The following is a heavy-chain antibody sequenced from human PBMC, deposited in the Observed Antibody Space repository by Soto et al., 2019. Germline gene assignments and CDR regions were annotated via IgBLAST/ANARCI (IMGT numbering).Heavy chain of an antibody. CDR1: GLTFSSYW. V-gene: IGHV3-7*03. J-gene: IGHJ2*01. CDR3: ASAPLEL. CDR2: IKQDGSEK. Sequence: GALILSFAASGLTFSSYWMSWVRQAPGKGLEWVANIKQDGSEKYYVDSVKGRFTISRDNAKNSLYLQMNSLRAEDTAVYYCASAPLELFGRGTLVTVYS.